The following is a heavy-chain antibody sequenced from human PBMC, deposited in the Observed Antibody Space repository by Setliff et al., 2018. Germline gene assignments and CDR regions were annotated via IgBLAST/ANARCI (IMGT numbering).Heavy chain of an antibody. Sequence: PSETLSLTCIVTGDSVTSDSYYWGWVRQPPGKGLEWVGSVSYSGSPYHNPSLKSRVSLSLDTSENQFSLTLTSVAAADAAVYYCVRQTSHAGIVIPYYYYFYMDVWGTGTTVPVSS. CDR3: VRQTSHAGIVIPYYYYFYMDV. CDR2: VSYSGSP. V-gene: IGHV4-39*01. D-gene: IGHD1-1*01. J-gene: IGHJ6*03. CDR1: GDSVTSDSYY.